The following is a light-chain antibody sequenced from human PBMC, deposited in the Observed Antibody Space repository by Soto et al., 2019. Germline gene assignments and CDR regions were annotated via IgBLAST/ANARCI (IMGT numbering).Light chain of an antibody. CDR2: SNN. CDR3: AAWDDSLNGVV. Sequence: QSVLTQPPSASGTPGKRVTISCSGSSSNIGRNTVNWYQQLPVTAPNLLIYSNNQRPSGVPDRFSGSKSGTSASLAISGLQSEDEADYYCAAWDDSLNGVVFGGGTKLTVL. V-gene: IGLV1-44*01. CDR1: SSNIGRNT. J-gene: IGLJ2*01.